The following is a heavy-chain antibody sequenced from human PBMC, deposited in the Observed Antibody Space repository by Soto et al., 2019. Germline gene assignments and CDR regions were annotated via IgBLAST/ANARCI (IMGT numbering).Heavy chain of an antibody. V-gene: IGHV4-39*01. D-gene: IGHD3-3*02. J-gene: IGHJ5*02. Sequence: SETLSLTCTVSVDSIISSDFYWGWVRQPPGKGLEWIGSIFYLGSSYYNPSLKSRVTMSVDTSKNQFSLRLRSVTAADTALYFCARHSLALRKNNWFDPWGQGIMVTVSS. CDR2: IFYLGSS. CDR1: VDSIISSDFY. CDR3: ARHSLALRKNNWFDP.